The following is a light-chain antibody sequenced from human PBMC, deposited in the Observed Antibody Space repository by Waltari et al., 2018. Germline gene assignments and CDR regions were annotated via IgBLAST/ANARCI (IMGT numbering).Light chain of an antibody. Sequence: EIVLTQSPGTLSFSPGESATPPCRASQSIASSSLAWHQQNPGQAPRLLIYDAYTRATGIPDRFRGSGSGTDFTLTISRLEPEDFAVYFCHQYGNSRVHTFGQGTKLEIK. CDR2: DAY. V-gene: IGKV3-20*01. J-gene: IGKJ2*01. CDR1: QSIASSS. CDR3: HQYGNSRVHT.